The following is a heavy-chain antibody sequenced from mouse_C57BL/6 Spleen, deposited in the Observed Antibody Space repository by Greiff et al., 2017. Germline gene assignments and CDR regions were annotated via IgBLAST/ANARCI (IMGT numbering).Heavy chain of an antibody. CDR1: GYTFTSYG. CDR2: IYPRSGNT. Sequence: VQLQQSGAELARPGASVKLSCKASGYTFTSYGISWVKQRTGQGLEWIGAIYPRSGNTYYNEKFKGKAPLTAAKSSSTAYMEIRSLTSEDSAVYFCARGVATPDYAMDYWGQGTSVTVSS. J-gene: IGHJ4*01. CDR3: ARGVATPDYAMDY. V-gene: IGHV1-81*01. D-gene: IGHD1-1*02.